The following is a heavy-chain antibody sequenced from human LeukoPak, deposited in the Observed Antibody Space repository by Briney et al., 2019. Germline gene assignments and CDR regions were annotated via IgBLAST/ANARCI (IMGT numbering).Heavy chain of an antibody. V-gene: IGHV4-59*01. CDR3: VRDHYYNSSGYTFRH. J-gene: IGHJ1*01. CDR2: IYYTGST. Sequence: SETLSLTCTVSGGSISNYYWSGIRQPPGKGLEWIGHIYYTGSTSYNPSLKSRVTISVDTSRNQFSLRLSSVTAADTAVYYCVRDHYYNSSGYTFRHWGQGTLVTVSS. D-gene: IGHD3-22*01. CDR1: GGSISNYY.